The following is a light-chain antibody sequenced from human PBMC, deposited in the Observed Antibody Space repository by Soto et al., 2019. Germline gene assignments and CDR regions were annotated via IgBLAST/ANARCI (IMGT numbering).Light chain of an antibody. V-gene: IGKV3-15*01. CDR3: QQYNNWPPIT. CDR2: GAS. Sequence: EIVMTQSPATLSLSPWEIATLSCRASQSVSSNLAWYQQKPGQAPRLLIYGASTRATGIPARFSGSGSGTEFTLTISSLQSEDFAIYYCQQYNNWPPITFGQGTRLEI. J-gene: IGKJ5*01. CDR1: QSVSSN.